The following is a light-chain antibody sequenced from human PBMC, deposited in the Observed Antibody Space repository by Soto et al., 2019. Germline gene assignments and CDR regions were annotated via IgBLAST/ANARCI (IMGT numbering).Light chain of an antibody. J-gene: IGKJ1*01. CDR2: KAS. CDR1: QSISSW. CDR3: QQYNSYST. Sequence: DIQMTQSPSTLPASVGDRVTITCRASQSISSWLAWYQQKPGKAPKLLIYKASSLESGVPSRFSGSGSGTESTLTISSLHPDDFATYYCQQYNSYSTFGQGIKVDIK. V-gene: IGKV1-5*03.